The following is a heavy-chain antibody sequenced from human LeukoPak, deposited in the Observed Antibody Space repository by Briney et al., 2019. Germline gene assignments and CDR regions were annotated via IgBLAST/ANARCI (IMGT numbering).Heavy chain of an antibody. CDR1: GYTFTSYG. V-gene: IGHV1-18*01. J-gene: IGHJ5*02. D-gene: IGHD3-9*01. CDR2: ISAYNGNT. Sequence: ASVKVSCKASGYTFTSYGISWVRQAPGQGLEWMGWISAYNGNTNYAQKLQGRVTMTTDTSTSTVYMELRSLRSDDTAVYYCASCGYFDYLNWFDPWGQGTLVTVSS. CDR3: ASCGYFDYLNWFDP.